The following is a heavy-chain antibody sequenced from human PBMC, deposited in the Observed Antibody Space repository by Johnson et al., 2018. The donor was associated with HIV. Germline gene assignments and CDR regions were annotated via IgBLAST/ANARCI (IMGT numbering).Heavy chain of an antibody. J-gene: IGHJ3*02. D-gene: IGHD2-8*01. Sequence: VQLVESGGGLVQPGGSLRLSCAASGFNFSSYDMHWVRQATGKRLEWVSAIGTAGDTYSQGSVKGRFTNSRENAKNSLYLRMNSLRAGDTAVYYCARVTNSDAFDIWGQGTMVTVSS. CDR1: GFNFSSYD. CDR3: ARVTNSDAFDI. V-gene: IGHV3-13*01. CDR2: IGTAGDT.